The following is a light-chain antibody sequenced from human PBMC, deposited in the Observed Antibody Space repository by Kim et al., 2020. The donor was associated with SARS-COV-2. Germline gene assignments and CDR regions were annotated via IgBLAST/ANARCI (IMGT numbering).Light chain of an antibody. CDR3: QQSYSTPHS. J-gene: IGKJ2*01. Sequence: DIQMTQSPSSLSASLGDRVTITCRASQTISTYLNWYQEKPGKAPKLLIYSASSLQSGVPSRFSGSGSGTDFALTITGLQPEDSATYYCQQSYSTPHSFAQGTKLEIK. CDR2: SAS. CDR1: QTISTY. V-gene: IGKV1-39*01.